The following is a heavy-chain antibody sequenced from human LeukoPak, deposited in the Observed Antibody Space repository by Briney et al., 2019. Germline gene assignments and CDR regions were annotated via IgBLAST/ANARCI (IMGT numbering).Heavy chain of an antibody. D-gene: IGHD4-17*01. CDR2: IYSGGST. Sequence: PGGSLRLSCAASGFTFSSNYMSWVRQAPGKGLEWVSVIYSGGSTYYADSVTGRFTISRDNSKNTLYLQMNSLRAEDTAVYYCARDPGDDYGDYSQGYFDLRGRGTLVTVSS. CDR1: GFTFSSNY. J-gene: IGHJ2*01. CDR3: ARDPGDDYGDYSQGYFDL. V-gene: IGHV3-53*01.